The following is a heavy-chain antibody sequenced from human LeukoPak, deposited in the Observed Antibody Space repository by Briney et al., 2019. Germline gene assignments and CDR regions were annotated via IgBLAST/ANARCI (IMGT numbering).Heavy chain of an antibody. D-gene: IGHD6-13*01. Sequence: PGGSLRLSCAASGFTFSSYSMNWVRQAPGKGLEWVSYISSSSSTIYYADSVKGRFTISRDNAKNSLYLQMNSLRAEDTAVYYCARDVVAASGGFDYWGQGTLVTVSS. CDR3: ARDVVAASGGFDY. CDR2: ISSSSSTI. V-gene: IGHV3-48*04. CDR1: GFTFSSYS. J-gene: IGHJ4*02.